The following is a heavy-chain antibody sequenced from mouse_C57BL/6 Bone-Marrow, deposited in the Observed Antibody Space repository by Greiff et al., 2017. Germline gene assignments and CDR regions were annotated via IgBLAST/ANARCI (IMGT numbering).Heavy chain of an antibody. CDR3: ARKRSPAWFAY. CDR1: GYTFTSYW. V-gene: IGHV1-69*01. J-gene: IGHJ3*01. CDR2: IDPSDSYT. Sequence: QVQLQQPGAELVMPGASVKLSCKASGYTFTSYWMPWVKQRPGQGLAWIGEIDPSDSYTNYNQKFQGKSTLTVDKSSSTAYMQLSSLTSEDSAVYYCARKRSPAWFAYWGQGTLVTVSA.